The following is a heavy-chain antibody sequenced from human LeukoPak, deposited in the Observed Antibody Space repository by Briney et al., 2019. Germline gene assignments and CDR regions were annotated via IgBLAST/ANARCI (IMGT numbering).Heavy chain of an antibody. D-gene: IGHD3-22*01. Sequence: ASETLSLTCAVSGGSISSSNWWSWVRQPPGKGLEWIGEIYHSGSTNYNPSLKSRVTISVGKSKNQFSLKLSSVTAADTAVYYCAREGGGYYDSSGYPYYLDYWGQGTLVTVSS. CDR2: IYHSGST. V-gene: IGHV4-4*02. J-gene: IGHJ4*02. CDR3: AREGGGYYDSSGYPYYLDY. CDR1: GGSISSSNW.